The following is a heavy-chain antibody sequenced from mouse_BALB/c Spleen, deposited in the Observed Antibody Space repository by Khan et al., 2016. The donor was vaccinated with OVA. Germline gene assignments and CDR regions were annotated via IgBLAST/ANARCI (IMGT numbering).Heavy chain of an antibody. Sequence: VQLKESGPELMKPGASVKISCKASGYSFTSYYIHWVMQSHGKSLEWIGYIDPFSGGTTYNQKFKGKATLTVDKSSSTAYIQLSNLTSEDSAVDYCTRHGYVAWFTYWGQGTLVTVSA. V-gene: IGHV1S135*01. J-gene: IGHJ3*01. CDR1: GYSFTSYY. CDR2: IDPFSGGT. CDR3: TRHGYVAWFTY. D-gene: IGHD2-2*01.